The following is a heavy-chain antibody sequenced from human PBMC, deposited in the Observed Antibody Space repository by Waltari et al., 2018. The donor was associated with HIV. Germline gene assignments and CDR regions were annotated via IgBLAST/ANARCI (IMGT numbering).Heavy chain of an antibody. CDR1: GGSISSYY. D-gene: IGHD2-15*01. Sequence: QVQLQESGPGLVKPSETLSLTCTVSGGSISSYYWSWIRQPPGKGLEWIGYIYYSGSTNYNPSLKSRVTISVDTSKNQFSLKLSSVTAADTAVYYCARAGYCSGGSCSHYYYYGMDVWGQGTTVTVSS. CDR2: IYYSGST. V-gene: IGHV4-59*01. J-gene: IGHJ6*02. CDR3: ARAGYCSGGSCSHYYYYGMDV.